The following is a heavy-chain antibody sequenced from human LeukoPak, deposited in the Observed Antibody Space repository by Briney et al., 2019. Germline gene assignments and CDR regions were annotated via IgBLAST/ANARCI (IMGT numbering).Heavy chain of an antibody. CDR2: INAGSGIT. V-gene: IGHV1-3*01. Sequence: ASVKVSCKASGYTFANYAIHWVRQAPGQRLEWMGWINAGSGITKYSQKFQDRVTITRDTSASTAYMELSGLRSEDTAVFYCARGGYSSGYYNYHFDFWGQGTLVTVSS. CDR3: ARGGYSSGYYNYHFDF. D-gene: IGHD3-22*01. J-gene: IGHJ4*02. CDR1: GYTFANYA.